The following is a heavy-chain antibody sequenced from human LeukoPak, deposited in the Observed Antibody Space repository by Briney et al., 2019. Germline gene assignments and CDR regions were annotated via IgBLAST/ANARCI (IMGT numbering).Heavy chain of an antibody. Sequence: GGSLRLSCAVSGITLSNYGMSWVRQAPGKGLEWVAGISDSGGSTKYAAPVKGRFTISRDNPKNTLILQMNSLRAEDTAVYFCAKRGVVIRVILIGFHKEAHYFESWGQGALVTVSS. CDR2: ISDSGGST. J-gene: IGHJ4*02. CDR1: GITLSNYG. V-gene: IGHV3-23*01. CDR3: AKRGVVIRVILIGFHKEAHYFES. D-gene: IGHD3-9*01.